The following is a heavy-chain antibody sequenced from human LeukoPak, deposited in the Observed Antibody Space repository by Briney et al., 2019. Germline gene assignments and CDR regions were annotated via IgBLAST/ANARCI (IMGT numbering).Heavy chain of an antibody. D-gene: IGHD4-17*01. Sequence: ASVKVSCKASGYTFTGYYMHWVRQAPGQGLEWMGWINPNSGGTNYAQKFQGRVTMTRDTYISTAYMELSRLTSDDTAVYYCARGDYRLYYYYMDVWGRGTTVTISS. CDR3: ARGDYRLYYYYMDV. V-gene: IGHV1-2*02. CDR1: GYTFTGYY. J-gene: IGHJ6*03. CDR2: INPNSGGT.